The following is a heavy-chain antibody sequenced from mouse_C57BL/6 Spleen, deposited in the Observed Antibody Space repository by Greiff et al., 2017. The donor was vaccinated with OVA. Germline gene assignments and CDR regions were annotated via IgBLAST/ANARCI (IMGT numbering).Heavy chain of an antibody. J-gene: IGHJ1*03. CDR1: GFNIKDYY. V-gene: IGHV14-2*01. Sequence: EVMLVESGAELVKPGASVKLSCTASGFNIKDYYMHWVKQRTEQGLEWIGRIDPEDGETKYAPKFQGKATITADTSSNTAYLQLSSLTSEDTAVYYCAFYYGSSHWYFDVWGTGTTVTVSS. D-gene: IGHD1-1*01. CDR3: AFYYGSSHWYFDV. CDR2: IDPEDGET.